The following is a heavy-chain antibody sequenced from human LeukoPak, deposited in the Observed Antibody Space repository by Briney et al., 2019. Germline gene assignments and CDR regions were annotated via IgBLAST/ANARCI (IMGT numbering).Heavy chain of an antibody. J-gene: IGHJ4*02. CDR2: ISSSGSTI. Sequence: PGGSLRLSCAASGFTFSSYEMNWVRQAPGKGLEWVSYISSSGSTIYYADSVKGRFTISRDNAKNSLYLQMNSLRAEDTAVYYCAREEGELPHYYFDYWGQGTLVTVSS. V-gene: IGHV3-48*03. CDR1: GFTFSSYE. D-gene: IGHD1-26*01. CDR3: AREEGELPHYYFDY.